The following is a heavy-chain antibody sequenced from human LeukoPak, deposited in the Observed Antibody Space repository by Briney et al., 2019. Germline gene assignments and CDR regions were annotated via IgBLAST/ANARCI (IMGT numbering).Heavy chain of an antibody. V-gene: IGHV1-2*02. Sequence: ASVKVSCKASGYTFTGYYMHWVRQAPGQGLEWMGWINPNSGGTNYAQKFQGRVTMIRDTSISTAYMEVSRLRSDDTAVYYCVRGLTTVATWLYLWGRGTLVTVSS. D-gene: IGHD4-17*01. J-gene: IGHJ2*01. CDR1: GYTFTGYY. CDR2: INPNSGGT. CDR3: VRGLTTVATWLYL.